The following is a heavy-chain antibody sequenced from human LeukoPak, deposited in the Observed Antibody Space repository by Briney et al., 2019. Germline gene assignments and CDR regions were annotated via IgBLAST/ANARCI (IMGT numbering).Heavy chain of an antibody. CDR3: ARGRRITMVRGVIGRFDP. V-gene: IGHV4-34*01. CDR1: GGSFSGYY. J-gene: IGHJ5*02. D-gene: IGHD3-10*01. CDR2: INHSGST. Sequence: SETLSLTCAVYGGSFSGYYWSWIRQPPGKGLEWIGEINHSGSTNYNPSLKSRVSISVDTSKNQFSLKLSSVTAADTAVYYCARGRRITMVRGVIGRFDPWGQGTLVTVSS.